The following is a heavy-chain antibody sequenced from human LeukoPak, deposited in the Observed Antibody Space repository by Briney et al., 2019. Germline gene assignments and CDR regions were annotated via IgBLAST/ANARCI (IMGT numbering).Heavy chain of an antibody. D-gene: IGHD4/OR15-4a*01. CDR1: GFIFSSYG. Sequence: GGSLRLSCAASGFIFSSYGMHWVRQAPGRGLEWVAVISYDGSDQYYADSVKGRFTISRDNSKNTLYLQMNSLRVEDTAVYSCAKADYAHTYTPYFFDSWGQGTLVTVSS. J-gene: IGHJ4*02. CDR3: AKADYAHTYTPYFFDS. V-gene: IGHV3-30*18. CDR2: ISYDGSDQ.